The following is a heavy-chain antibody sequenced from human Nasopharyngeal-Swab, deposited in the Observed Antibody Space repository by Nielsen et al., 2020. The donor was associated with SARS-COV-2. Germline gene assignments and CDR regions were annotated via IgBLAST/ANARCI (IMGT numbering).Heavy chain of an antibody. D-gene: IGHD3-3*01. Sequence: GESLKISCVASGITFNDVGMHWVRQAPGKGLEWVGSIKSIVDGWRTDYAAPVKDRFIIARDDLKNMLYVQMNSLRTEDTAVYYCSTNKYRSGDDRWGQGTLVTVSS. V-gene: IGHV3-15*01. CDR2: IKSIVDGWRT. CDR1: GITFNDVG. CDR3: STNKYRSGDDR. J-gene: IGHJ5*02.